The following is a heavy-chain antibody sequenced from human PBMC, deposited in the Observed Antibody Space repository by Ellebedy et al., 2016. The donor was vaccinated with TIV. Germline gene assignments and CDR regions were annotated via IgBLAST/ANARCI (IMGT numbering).Heavy chain of an antibody. Sequence: GESLKISCAAPGFTLSNYWMSWVRQAPGKGLEWVANIKEDGSEKYYVDSVKGRFTISRDNAKNSLYLQRNSLRAEDTAVYYCARDRLVGYHAFDIWGQGTMVTVSS. J-gene: IGHJ3*02. CDR2: IKEDGSEK. D-gene: IGHD6-25*01. CDR3: ARDRLVGYHAFDI. CDR1: GFTLSNYW. V-gene: IGHV3-7*01.